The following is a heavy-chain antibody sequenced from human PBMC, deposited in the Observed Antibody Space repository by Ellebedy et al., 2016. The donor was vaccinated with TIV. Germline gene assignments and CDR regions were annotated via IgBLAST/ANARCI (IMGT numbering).Heavy chain of an antibody. Sequence: GESLKISXAASGFTFRNYAMNWVRQAPGKGLEWVSGISGRSGNTYYAAPVKGRFTISRDNSKNTLYLQMNSLGVEDTAVFYCARDRGVGGSSWSWGQGTLVTVSS. CDR3: ARDRGVGGSSWS. CDR2: ISGRSGNT. J-gene: IGHJ5*02. CDR1: GFTFRNYA. V-gene: IGHV3-23*01. D-gene: IGHD6-13*01.